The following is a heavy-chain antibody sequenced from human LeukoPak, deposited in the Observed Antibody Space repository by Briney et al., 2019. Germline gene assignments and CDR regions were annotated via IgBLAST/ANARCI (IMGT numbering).Heavy chain of an antibody. CDR1: GYTFTGYY. D-gene: IGHD2-15*01. CDR3: SRAYCSGGSCYFAFDAFDI. J-gene: IGHJ3*02. V-gene: IGHV1-2*02. CDR2: INPNSGGT. Sequence: ASVKVSCKASGYTFTGYYMHWVRQAPGQGLEWMGWINPNSGGTNYAQKFQGRVTMTRDTSISTAYMELSRLRSDGTAVYYCSRAYCSGGSCYFAFDAFDIWGQGTMVTVSS.